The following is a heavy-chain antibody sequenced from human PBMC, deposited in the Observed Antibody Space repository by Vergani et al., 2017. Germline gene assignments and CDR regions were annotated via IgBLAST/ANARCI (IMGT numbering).Heavy chain of an antibody. Sequence: QVQLVESGGGVVQPGRSLRLSCAASGFTFSSYGMHWVRQAPGKGLEWVAVISYDGSNKYYADSVKGRFTISRDNSKNTLYLQMNSLRAEDTAVYYCARDLIPLRYFDWLTSSPRMYAFDIWGQGTMVTVSS. D-gene: IGHD3-9*01. CDR1: GFTFSSYG. J-gene: IGHJ3*02. V-gene: IGHV3-30*03. CDR3: ARDLIPLRYFDWLTSSPRMYAFDI. CDR2: ISYDGSNK.